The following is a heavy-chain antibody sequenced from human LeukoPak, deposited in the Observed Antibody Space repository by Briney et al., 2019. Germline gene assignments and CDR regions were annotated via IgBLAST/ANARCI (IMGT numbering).Heavy chain of an antibody. Sequence: SQILSLTCTVSGGSISSGDYYWSWIRQPPGKGLEWIGYIYYSGSTYYNPSLKSRVTISVDTSKNQFSLKLSSVTAADTAVYYCARGSTTVTTWAFDIWGQGTMVTVSS. D-gene: IGHD4-17*01. J-gene: IGHJ3*02. CDR2: IYYSGST. CDR3: ARGSTTVTTWAFDI. V-gene: IGHV4-30-4*01. CDR1: GGSISSGDYY.